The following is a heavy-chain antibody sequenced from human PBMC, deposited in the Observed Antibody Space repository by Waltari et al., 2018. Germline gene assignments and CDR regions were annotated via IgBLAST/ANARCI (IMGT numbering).Heavy chain of an antibody. CDR2: IYHSGST. CDR1: GGSISSSNW. Sequence: QVQLQESGPGLVKPSGTLSLTCAVSGGSISSSNWWSWVRQPSGKGLEWIGEIYHSGSTNYTPSLKSRVTLSVDKSKNQFSLKLSSVTAADTAVYYCASYKTIQVGAIPYWGQGTLVTVSS. CDR3: ASYKTIQVGAIPY. V-gene: IGHV4-4*02. J-gene: IGHJ4*02. D-gene: IGHD1-26*01.